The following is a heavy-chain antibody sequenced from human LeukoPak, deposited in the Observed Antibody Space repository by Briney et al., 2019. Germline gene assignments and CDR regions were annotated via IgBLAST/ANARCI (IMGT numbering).Heavy chain of an antibody. CDR2: ISRSGRNT. CDR1: GFTFSGSA. Sequence: GGSLRLSCAASGFTFSGSAMRWVRQAPGKGLEWVSFISRSGRNTDYADSVKGRFTISRDDAKNSLYLQLNSLRADDTAVYHCARDAPCTTSTCYKQIDSWGQGTLVTVSS. CDR3: ARDAPCTTSTCYKQIDS. J-gene: IGHJ4*02. D-gene: IGHD2-2*02. V-gene: IGHV3-48*03.